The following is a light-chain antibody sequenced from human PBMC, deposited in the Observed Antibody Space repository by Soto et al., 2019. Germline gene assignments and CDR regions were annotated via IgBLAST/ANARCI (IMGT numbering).Light chain of an antibody. CDR3: QQVGSSPGT. CDR1: QSSSNNY. J-gene: IGKJ5*01. V-gene: IGKV3-20*01. Sequence: EIVLALSPGILPFSAGGRSTRSCRASQSSSNNYLAWYQQKPGQAPRLLIFGASNRATGIPDRFSGSGSGTDITLTISRLEPEDFVVYSGQQVGSSPGTFGQGTRLEIK. CDR2: GAS.